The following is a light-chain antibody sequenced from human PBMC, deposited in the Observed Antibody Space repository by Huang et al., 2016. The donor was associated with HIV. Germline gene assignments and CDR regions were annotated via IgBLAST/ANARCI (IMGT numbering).Light chain of an antibody. J-gene: IGKJ4*01. CDR2: KAS. Sequence: DIQMTQSPSTLSASVGDRVTITCRASPSISSWLSWYLQKTGKAPKLLIYKASILESGVPPRFVGSGSGTEFTLIISSLEPDDFATYYCQQYSSYSLLTFGGGTKVEIK. CDR3: QQYSSYSLLT. V-gene: IGKV1-5*03. CDR1: PSISSW.